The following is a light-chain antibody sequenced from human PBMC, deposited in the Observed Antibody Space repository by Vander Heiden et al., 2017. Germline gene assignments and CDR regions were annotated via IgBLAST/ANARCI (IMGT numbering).Light chain of an antibody. CDR3: QQYNSYRLT. J-gene: IGKJ4*01. CDR1: QSISSW. V-gene: IGKV1-5*03. Sequence: DIRMTQSPSTLSASVGDRVTITCRASQSISSWLAWYQQKPGKAPKLLIYKASSLESGVPSRFSGSGSGTEFTLTISSLQPDDFATYYCQQYNSYRLTFGGGTKVEIK. CDR2: KAS.